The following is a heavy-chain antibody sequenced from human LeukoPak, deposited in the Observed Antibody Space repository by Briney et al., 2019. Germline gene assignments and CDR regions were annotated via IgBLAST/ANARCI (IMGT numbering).Heavy chain of an antibody. CDR1: DASVSTATYY. D-gene: IGHD6-19*01. CDR3: ATNGWYCLDH. Sequence: SETLSLTCTVFDASVSTATYYWGWIRQPPGKGLEWIGEIYHSGSTNYNPSLQSRVTISVDKSNNHFSLRLTSVTAADTAVYYCATNGWYCLDHWGQGALVTVSS. V-gene: IGHV4-61*03. CDR2: IYHSGST. J-gene: IGHJ1*01.